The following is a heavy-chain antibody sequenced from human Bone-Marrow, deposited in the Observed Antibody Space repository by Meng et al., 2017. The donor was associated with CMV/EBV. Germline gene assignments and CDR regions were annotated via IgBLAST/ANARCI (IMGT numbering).Heavy chain of an antibody. V-gene: IGHV3-7*01. CDR2: IKQDGSEK. D-gene: IGHD6-13*01. CDR3: ARDYGAEAAAGTCDF. CDR1: GLTFSNYW. J-gene: IGHJ4*02. Sequence: GGSLRLSCAGPGLTFSNYWMSWVRQAPGKGLEWVANIKQDGSEKYYVDSVTGRVTITRDNAKNSLYLQMNSLRAEDTAVYYCARDYGAEAAAGTCDFWSQGTLVTVSS.